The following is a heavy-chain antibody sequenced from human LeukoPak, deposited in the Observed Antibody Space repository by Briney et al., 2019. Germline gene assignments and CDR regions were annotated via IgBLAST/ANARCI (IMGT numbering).Heavy chain of an antibody. CDR2: IWYDGSNK. D-gene: IGHD4-17*01. J-gene: IGHJ4*02. CDR3: AKNPPQPTTESYFDY. Sequence: GGSLRLSCAASGFTFSSYGMHWVRQAPGKGLERVAVIWYDGSNKYYADSVKGRFTISRDNSKNTLYLQMNSLRAEDTAVYYCAKNPPQPTTESYFDYWGQGTLVTVSS. CDR1: GFTFSSYG. V-gene: IGHV3-33*06.